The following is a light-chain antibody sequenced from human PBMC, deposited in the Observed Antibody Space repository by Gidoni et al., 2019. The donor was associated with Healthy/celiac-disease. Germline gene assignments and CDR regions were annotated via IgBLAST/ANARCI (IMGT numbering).Light chain of an antibody. V-gene: IGKV1-39*01. J-gene: IGKJ2*01. CDR3: QQSYSTPST. CDR1: QSISSY. Sequence: IHMTQSPSSLSASVGDRVTITCRESQSISSYLNWYQQKPGKAPKLLIYAASSLQSGVPSRFSGSGSGTDFTLTISSLQPEDFATYYCQQSYSTPSTFGQGTKLEIK. CDR2: AAS.